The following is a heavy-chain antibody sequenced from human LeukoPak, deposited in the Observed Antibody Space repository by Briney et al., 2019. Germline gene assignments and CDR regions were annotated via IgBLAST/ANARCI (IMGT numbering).Heavy chain of an antibody. CDR1: GFTFSSYA. CDR3: ARALWFGDTNWFDP. D-gene: IGHD3-10*01. V-gene: IGHV3-23*01. Sequence: GGSLRLSCAASGFTFSSYAMSWVRQAPGKGLEWVSAISGSGGSTYYADSVKGRFTISRDNSKNTLYLQMNSLRAEDTAVYYCARALWFGDTNWFDPWGQGTLVTVSS. J-gene: IGHJ5*02. CDR2: ISGSGGST.